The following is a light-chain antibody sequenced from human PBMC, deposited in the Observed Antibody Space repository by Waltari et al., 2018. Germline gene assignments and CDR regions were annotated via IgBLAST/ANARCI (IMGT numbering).Light chain of an antibody. J-gene: IGLJ3*02. CDR2: ENN. CDR1: SSDIGNNY. V-gene: IGLV1-51*02. CDR3: GTWDSSLSAWV. Sequence: QSVLTQPPSVSAAPGQKVTISCSGSSSDIGNNYVSWYRQLQGTAPKLLIYENNKRSSGIPDRFSGSKSGTSATLGITGLQTGDEADYYCGTWDSSLSAWVFGGGTKLTVL.